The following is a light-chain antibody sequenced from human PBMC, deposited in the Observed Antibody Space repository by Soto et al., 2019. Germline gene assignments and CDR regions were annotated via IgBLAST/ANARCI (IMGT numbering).Light chain of an antibody. CDR1: SSDVGGYNY. CDR3: SSYTSSSIEYV. V-gene: IGLV2-14*01. CDR2: EVS. Sequence: QSVLTQPASVSGSPGQSITISCTGTSSDVGGYNYVSWYQQHPGKAPKLMIYEVSNRPSGVSNRFSGSKSGNTASLTISGLQAEDEADYYCSSYTSSSIEYVFGTGTKLTV. J-gene: IGLJ1*01.